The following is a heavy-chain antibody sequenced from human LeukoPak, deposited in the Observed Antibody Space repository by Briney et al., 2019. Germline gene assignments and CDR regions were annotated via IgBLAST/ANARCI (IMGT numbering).Heavy chain of an antibody. CDR3: ASRAPRDNFNRYLPIDY. CDR2: IYHSGST. CDR1: GASISNSNW. D-gene: IGHD1-20*01. J-gene: IGHJ4*02. Sequence: PSETPSLTCAVAGASISNSNWWTWVRQPPGKGLEWIGEIYHSGSTNYKPSLKSRATISVDKSKNQFSLKLSSVTAADTAVYYCASRAPRDNFNRYLPIDYWGQGTLVTVSS. V-gene: IGHV4-4*02.